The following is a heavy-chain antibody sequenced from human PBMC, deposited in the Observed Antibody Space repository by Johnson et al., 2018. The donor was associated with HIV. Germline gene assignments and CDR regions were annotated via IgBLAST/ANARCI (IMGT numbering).Heavy chain of an antibody. J-gene: IGHJ3*02. CDR1: GFSISNYW. Sequence: VQLVESGGGLVQRGGSLRLSCSGSGFSISNYWMSWVRQAPGKGLEWVAYIKQDGSAKHYVDSVEGRFTISRDNAKNSLYLQMDSLRVEATAVYYCARGFRSAFVDSFDIWSQGTLVTVSS. CDR2: IKQDGSAK. CDR3: ARGFRSAFVDSFDI. V-gene: IGHV3-7*04. D-gene: IGHD3-3*01.